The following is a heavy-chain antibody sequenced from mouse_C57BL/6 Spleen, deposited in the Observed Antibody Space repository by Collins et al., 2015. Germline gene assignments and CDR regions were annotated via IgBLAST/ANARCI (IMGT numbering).Heavy chain of an antibody. V-gene: IGHV1-52*01. D-gene: IGHD1-1*01. J-gene: IGHJ1*03. CDR3: ARRGIPITTVVAHWYFDV. Sequence: QVQLQQPGAELVRPGSSVKLSCKASGYTFTSYWMHWVKQRPIQGLEWIGNIDPSDSETHYNQKFKDKATLTVDKSSSTAYMQLSSLTSEDSAVYYCARRGIPITTVVAHWYFDVWGTGNTVTVSS. CDR2: IDPSDSET. CDR1: GYTFTSYW.